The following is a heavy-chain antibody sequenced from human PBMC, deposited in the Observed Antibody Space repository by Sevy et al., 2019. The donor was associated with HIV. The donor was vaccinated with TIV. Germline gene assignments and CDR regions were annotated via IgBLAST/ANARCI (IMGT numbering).Heavy chain of an antibody. V-gene: IGHV3-53*01. CDR2: IYSGGST. D-gene: IGHD3-22*01. CDR3: ARDRGYYDSSGSRRYYYYGMDV. J-gene: IGHJ6*02. Sequence: GGSLRLSCAASGFTVSSNYMSWVRQAPGKGLEWVSVIYSGGSTYYADSVKGRFTISRDNSKNTLYIQMNSLRAEDTAVYYCARDRGYYDSSGSRRYYYYGMDVWGQGTTVTVS. CDR1: GFTVSSNY.